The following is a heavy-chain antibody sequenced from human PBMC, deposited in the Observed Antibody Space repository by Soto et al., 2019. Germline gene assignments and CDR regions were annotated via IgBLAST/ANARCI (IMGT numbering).Heavy chain of an antibody. CDR2: IFPDDSDT. V-gene: IGHV5-51*01. D-gene: IGHD6-6*01. CDR1: GYSFTNYW. J-gene: IGHJ5*02. Sequence: GESLKISCKGSGYSFTNYWIGWVRQMPGKGLEWMGIIFPDDSDTRYNPSFQGQVTISADKSISTAYLQWSSLKASDTAMYYCARRGKEYTRSYWFEPWGQGTQVTVSS. CDR3: ARRGKEYTRSYWFEP.